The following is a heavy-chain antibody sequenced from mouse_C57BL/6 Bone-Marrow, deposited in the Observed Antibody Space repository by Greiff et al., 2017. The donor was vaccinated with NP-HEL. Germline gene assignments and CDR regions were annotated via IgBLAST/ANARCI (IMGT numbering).Heavy chain of an antibody. CDR1: GYTFTSYW. D-gene: IGHD2-3*01. CDR2: IDPNSGGT. Sequence: QVQLKQPGAELVKPGASVKLSCKASGYTFTSYWMHWVKQRPGRGLEWIGRIDPNSGGTKYNEKFKSKATLTVDKPSSTAYMQLSSLTSDDSAVYYCARSDGYIWYFDVWGTGTTVTVSS. J-gene: IGHJ1*03. CDR3: ARSDGYIWYFDV. V-gene: IGHV1-72*01.